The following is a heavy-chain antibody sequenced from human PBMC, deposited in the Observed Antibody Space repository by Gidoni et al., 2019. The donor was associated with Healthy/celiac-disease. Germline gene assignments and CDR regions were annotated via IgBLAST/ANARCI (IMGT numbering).Heavy chain of an antibody. CDR1: GYTLTSYG. CDR2: ISAYNGNT. D-gene: IGHD3-10*01. CDR3: ARDISGFFVTMVRGGTDYYGMDV. J-gene: IGHJ6*02. Sequence: QAQLVQSGAEVKKPGASVKVSCKASGYTLTSYGISWVRQAPGQGLEWMGWISAYNGNTNYAQKLQGRVTMTTDTSTSTAYMELRSLRSDDTAVYYCARDISGFFVTMVRGGTDYYGMDVWGQGTTVTVSS. V-gene: IGHV1-18*01.